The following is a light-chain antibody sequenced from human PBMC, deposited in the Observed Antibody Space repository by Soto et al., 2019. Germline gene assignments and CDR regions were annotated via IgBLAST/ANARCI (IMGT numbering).Light chain of an antibody. CDR3: QQYLILPLT. CDR2: WPS. Sequence: DIVMTQSPDSLAVSLGERATINCKSSQSVFFSAKNENCVAWYQQRPGQPPKLLIYWPSTRESGVPDRFSGGGSGTDFTLTISSLQAEDVAVYYGQQYLILPLTFGGGTKVEL. V-gene: IGKV4-1*01. J-gene: IGKJ4*01. CDR1: QSVFFSAKNENC.